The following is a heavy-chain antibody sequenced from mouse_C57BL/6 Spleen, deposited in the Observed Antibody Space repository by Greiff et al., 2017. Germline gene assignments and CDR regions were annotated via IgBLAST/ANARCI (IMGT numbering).Heavy chain of an antibody. D-gene: IGHD3-2*02. Sequence: EVQRVESGGGLVKPGGSLKLSCAASGFTFSDYGMHWVRQAPEKGLEWVAYISSGSSTIYYADTVKGRFTISRDNAKNTLFLQMTSLRSEDTAMYYCARDSSGYRAWFAYWGQGTLVTVSA. V-gene: IGHV5-17*01. CDR3: ARDSSGYRAWFAY. CDR1: GFTFSDYG. J-gene: IGHJ3*01. CDR2: ISSGSSTI.